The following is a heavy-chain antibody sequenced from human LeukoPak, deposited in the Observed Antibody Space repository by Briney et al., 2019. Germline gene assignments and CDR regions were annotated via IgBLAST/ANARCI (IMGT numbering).Heavy chain of an antibody. CDR2: INHSGST. CDR3: ARVEEIVVVPAATPRRLAFDY. J-gene: IGHJ4*02. CDR1: GGSFSGYY. Sequence: SETLSLTCAVYGGSFSGYYWIWIRQPPGKGLEWIGEINHSGSTNYNPSLKSRVTISVDTSKNQFSLKLSSVTAADTAVYYCARVEEIVVVPAATPRRLAFDYWGQGTLVTVSS. V-gene: IGHV4-34*01. D-gene: IGHD2-2*01.